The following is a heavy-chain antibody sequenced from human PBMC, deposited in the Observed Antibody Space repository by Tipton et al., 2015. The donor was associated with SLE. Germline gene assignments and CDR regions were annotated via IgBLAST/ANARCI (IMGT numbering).Heavy chain of an antibody. CDR1: GFAYSNYE. J-gene: IGHJ4*02. CDR2: IYSGGST. Sequence: SLRLSCVASGFAYSNYEMNWVRQAPGKGLEWVSVIYSGGSTYYADSVKGRFTISRDNSKNTLYLQMNSLRAEDTAVYYCASPIAAAGGYWGQGTLVTVSS. V-gene: IGHV3-66*01. CDR3: ASPIAAAGGY. D-gene: IGHD6-13*01.